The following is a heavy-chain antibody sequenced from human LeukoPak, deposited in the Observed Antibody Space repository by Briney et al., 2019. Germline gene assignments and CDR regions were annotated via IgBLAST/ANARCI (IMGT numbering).Heavy chain of an antibody. D-gene: IGHD3-22*01. Sequence: KAGGSLRLSCAASGFTFSSYSMNWVRQAPGKGLEWVSSISSSSSYIYYADSVKGRFTISRDNAKNSLYLQMNSLRAEDTAVYYCAKSPYYYDSSGYYYRDYWGQGTLVTVSS. CDR3: AKSPYYYDSSGYYYRDY. V-gene: IGHV3-21*04. CDR1: GFTFSSYS. J-gene: IGHJ4*02. CDR2: ISSSSSYI.